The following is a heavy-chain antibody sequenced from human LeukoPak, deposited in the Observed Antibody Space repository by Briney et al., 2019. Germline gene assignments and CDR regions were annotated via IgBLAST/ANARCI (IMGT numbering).Heavy chain of an antibody. CDR2: IYSGRST. CDR1: GFTVSSNY. J-gene: IGHJ4*02. CDR3: ARSTIFGVLDY. Sequence: GGSLRLSCAASGFTVSSNYMSWVRQAPGKGLEWVSVIYSGRSTYYADSVKGRFTISRDNSKNTLYLQMNSLRAEDTAVYYCARSTIFGVLDYWGQGTLVTVSS. D-gene: IGHD3-3*01. V-gene: IGHV3-66*02.